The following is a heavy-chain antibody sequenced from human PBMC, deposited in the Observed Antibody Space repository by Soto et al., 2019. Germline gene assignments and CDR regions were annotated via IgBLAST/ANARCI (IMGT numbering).Heavy chain of an antibody. J-gene: IGHJ4*02. Sequence: QVQLVQSGAEVKKPGSSVKVSCKASGGTFSSYAISWVRQAPGQGLEWMGGIIPIFGTTNYAQKFQGRVTITADESTSTAYMELSSLRSEDTAVYYCAGNGIVVVPAASHFDYWGQGTLVTVSS. V-gene: IGHV1-69*01. CDR2: IIPIFGTT. CDR1: GGTFSSYA. CDR3: AGNGIVVVPAASHFDY. D-gene: IGHD2-2*01.